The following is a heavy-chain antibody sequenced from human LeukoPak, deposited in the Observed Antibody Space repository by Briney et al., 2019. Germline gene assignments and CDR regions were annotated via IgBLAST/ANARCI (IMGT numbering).Heavy chain of an antibody. Sequence: GGSLRLSCAASGFIFSSYWMSWVRQAPGKGLEWVANIKQDGSEKYYVDSVKGRFTIARDNAKNSLDLQMNSLRAEDTAVYYCARVRTWLWSAFSFAPWGQGTLVTVSS. CDR1: GFIFSSYW. CDR2: IKQDGSEK. J-gene: IGHJ5*02. V-gene: IGHV3-7*01. CDR3: ARVRTWLWSAFSFAP. D-gene: IGHD5-18*01.